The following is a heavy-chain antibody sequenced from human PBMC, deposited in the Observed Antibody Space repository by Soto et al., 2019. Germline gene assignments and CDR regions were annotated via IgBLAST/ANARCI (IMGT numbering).Heavy chain of an antibody. CDR3: ARLKNWRNYAFDI. D-gene: IGHD1-1*01. CDR1: GGSISSYY. Sequence: SETLSLTCTVSGGSISSYYWSWIRQPPGKGLEWIGYIYYSGSTNYNPSLKSRVTISVDTSKNQFSLKLSSVTAADTAVYYCARLKNWRNYAFDIWGQGTMVTVSS. V-gene: IGHV4-59*08. J-gene: IGHJ3*02. CDR2: IYYSGST.